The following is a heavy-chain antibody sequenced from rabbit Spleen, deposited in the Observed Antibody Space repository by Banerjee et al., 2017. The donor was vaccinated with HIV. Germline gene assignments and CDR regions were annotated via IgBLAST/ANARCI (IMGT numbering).Heavy chain of an antibody. J-gene: IGHJ6*01. CDR2: IEGGSSGFT. V-gene: IGHV1S45*01. D-gene: IGHD8-1*01. CDR1: GVSFSGSSY. Sequence: QEQLVESGGGLVQPEGSLQLSCTASGVSFSGSSYMCWVRQAPGKGLEWIACIEGGSSGFTYFASWAKGRFTISKTSSTTVTLQMTSLTAADTATYFCARDSGSSFSSYGMDLWGPGTLVTVS. CDR3: ARDSGSSFSSYGMDL.